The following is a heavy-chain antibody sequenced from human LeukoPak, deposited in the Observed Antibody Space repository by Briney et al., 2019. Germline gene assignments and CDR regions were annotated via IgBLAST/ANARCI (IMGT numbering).Heavy chain of an antibody. CDR1: GGTFSSYA. CDR2: IIPIFGTA. D-gene: IGHD3-3*01. V-gene: IGHV1-69*05. CDR3: ARERITIFGVENTYYFDY. Sequence: SVKVSCKASGGTFSSYAISLVRQAPGQGLEWMGRIIPIFGTANYAQKFQGRVTITTDESTSTAYMELSSLRSEDTAVYYCARERITIFGVENTYYFDYCGQGTLVTVSS. J-gene: IGHJ4*02.